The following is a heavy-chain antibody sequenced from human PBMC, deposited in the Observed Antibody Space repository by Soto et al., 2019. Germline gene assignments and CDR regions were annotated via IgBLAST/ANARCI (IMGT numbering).Heavy chain of an antibody. V-gene: IGHV1-2*02. CDR2: IIPSSGST. CDR1: GYTFTGYH. J-gene: IGHJ4*02. CDR3: ERDQYSGSFLY. D-gene: IGHD1-26*01. Sequence: QVHLEQSGAEVKKAGASVKVSCKASGYTFTGYHMHWVRQAPGQGVEWMGWIIPSSGSTNYAQKFQGRVTMTRDTSITTAYMELSRLTSDDTAVYFCERDQYSGSFLYWGQGTLVTVSS.